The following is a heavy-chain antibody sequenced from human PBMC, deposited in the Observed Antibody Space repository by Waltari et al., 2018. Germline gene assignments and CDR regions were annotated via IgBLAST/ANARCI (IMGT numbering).Heavy chain of an antibody. V-gene: IGHV3-74*01. J-gene: IGHJ4*02. Sequence: EEQIVGIGGALVKPGDTLRASGQVSGFTFRSYRMHWVRQGPGKGLEWVSRIDGDGGVTNYADFVRGRFTISRDNAKDTVYLQMNNLRVEDTAVYYCARVIISRAGKGIDYWGQGTLVTVSS. CDR1: GFTFRSYR. CDR3: ARVIISRAGKGIDY. D-gene: IGHD6-13*01. CDR2: IDGDGGVT.